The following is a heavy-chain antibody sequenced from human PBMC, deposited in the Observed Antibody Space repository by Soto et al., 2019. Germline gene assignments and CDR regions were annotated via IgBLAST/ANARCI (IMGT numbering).Heavy chain of an antibody. CDR1: GDSVSSNSAA. CDR3: ARGIAPDRRDWLEP. V-gene: IGHV6-1*01. J-gene: IGHJ5*02. Sequence: SQTLSLTCVSSGDSVSSNSAAWNWIRQSPSRGLEWRGRTYYRSKWFNDYAISVRNRITINPDTSKNQFSLRLNSVTPDDTAVYYWARGIAPDRRDWLEPWGRGSVVSVSS. CDR2: TYYRSKWFN. D-gene: IGHD3-22*01.